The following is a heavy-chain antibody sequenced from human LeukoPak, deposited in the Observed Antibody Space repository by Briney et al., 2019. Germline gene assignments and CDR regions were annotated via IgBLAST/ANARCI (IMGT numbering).Heavy chain of an antibody. CDR3: ARESRGSYANDY. J-gene: IGHJ4*02. V-gene: IGHV1-69*04. CDR2: IIPILGIA. D-gene: IGHD1-26*01. CDR1: GYTFTSYG. Sequence: GASVKVSCKASGYTFTSYGISWVRQAPGQGLEWMGRIIPILGIANYAQKFQGRVTITADKSTSTAYMELSSLRSEDTAVYYCARESRGSYANDYWGQGTLVTVSS.